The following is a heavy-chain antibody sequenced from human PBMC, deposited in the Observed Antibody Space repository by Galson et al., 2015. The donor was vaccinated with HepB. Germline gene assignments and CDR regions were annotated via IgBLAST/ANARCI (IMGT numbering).Heavy chain of an antibody. D-gene: IGHD4-11*01. Sequence: SLRLSCAVSGFIISNAWMTWVRQAPGKGLEWVGRIRRKIDGETTDYGAPVKGRFTISRDDSKNTLYLQMSSLKIEDTAVYFCTTEENSNDWGQGTQVTVSS. V-gene: IGHV3-15*01. CDR3: TTEENSND. CDR2: IRRKIDGETT. J-gene: IGHJ4*02. CDR1: GFIISNAW.